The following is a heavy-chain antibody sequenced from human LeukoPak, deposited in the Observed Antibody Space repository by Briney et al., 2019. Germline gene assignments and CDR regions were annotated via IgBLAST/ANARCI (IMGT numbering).Heavy chain of an antibody. CDR2: ISYDGSNK. CDR1: GFTFSSYA. V-gene: IGHV3-30-3*01. D-gene: IGHD6-13*01. Sequence: QPGRSLRLSCAASGFTFSSYAMHWVRQAPGKGLEWVAVISYDGSNKYYADSVKGRFTISRDNSKNTLYLQMNSLRAEDTAVYYCARAIGGQQLVDAFDIWGQGTMVTVSS. J-gene: IGHJ3*02. CDR3: ARAIGGQQLVDAFDI.